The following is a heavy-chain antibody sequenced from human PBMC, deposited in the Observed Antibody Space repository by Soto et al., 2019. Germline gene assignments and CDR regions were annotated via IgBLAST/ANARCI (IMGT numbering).Heavy chain of an antibody. D-gene: IGHD6-6*01. CDR3: AKREPYSSSSALGAFDI. CDR2: ISGSGGST. Sequence: GGSLRLSCAASGFTFSSYAMSWVRQAPGKGLEWVSAISGSGGSTYYADSVKGRFTISRDNSKNTLYLQMNSLRAEDTAVYYCAKREPYSSSSALGAFDIWGQGTMVTVSS. J-gene: IGHJ3*02. CDR1: GFTFSSYA. V-gene: IGHV3-23*01.